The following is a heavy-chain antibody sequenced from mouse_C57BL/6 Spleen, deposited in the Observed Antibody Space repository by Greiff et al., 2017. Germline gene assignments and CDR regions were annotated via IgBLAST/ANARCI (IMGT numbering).Heavy chain of an antibody. Sequence: DVHLVESGGGLVKPGGSLKLSCAASGFTFSSYAMSWVRQTPEKRLEWVATISDGGSYTYYPDNVKGRFTISRDNAKNNLYLQMSHLKSEDTAMYYCARDPPYDYGFHWYFDVWGTGTTVTVSS. J-gene: IGHJ1*03. CDR2: ISDGGSYT. CDR3: ARDPPYDYGFHWYFDV. V-gene: IGHV5-4*01. D-gene: IGHD2-4*01. CDR1: GFTFSSYA.